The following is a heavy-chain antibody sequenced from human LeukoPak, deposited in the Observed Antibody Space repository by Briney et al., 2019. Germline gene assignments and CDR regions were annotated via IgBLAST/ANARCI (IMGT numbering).Heavy chain of an antibody. CDR3: ARVAGGANDAFDI. Sequence: SQTLSLTCTVSGGSISSGGYYWSWIRQPPGKGLEWIGEINHSGSTNYNPSLKSRVTISVDTSKNQFSLKLSSVTAADTAVYYCARVAGGANDAFDIWGQGTMVTVSS. D-gene: IGHD4-17*01. CDR2: INHSGST. V-gene: IGHV4-30-2*01. J-gene: IGHJ3*02. CDR1: GGSISSGGYY.